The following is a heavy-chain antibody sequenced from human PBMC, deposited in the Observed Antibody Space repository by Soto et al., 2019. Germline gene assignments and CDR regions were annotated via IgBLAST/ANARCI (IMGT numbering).Heavy chain of an antibody. Sequence: PGGSLRLSCADSGITFSSYWMHWVRQAPGKGLVWVSRISSDGSSTTYADSVKGRFTISRDNAKNTLYLQMNSLRAEDTAVYYCVKGGARVLDYWGQGTLVTVSS. V-gene: IGHV3-74*01. J-gene: IGHJ4*02. D-gene: IGHD1-26*01. CDR1: GITFSSYW. CDR3: VKGGARVLDY. CDR2: ISSDGSST.